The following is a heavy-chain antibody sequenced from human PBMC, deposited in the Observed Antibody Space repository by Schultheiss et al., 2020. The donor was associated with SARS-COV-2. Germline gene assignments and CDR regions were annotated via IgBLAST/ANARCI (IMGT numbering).Heavy chain of an antibody. CDR1: GFTFTNYW. J-gene: IGHJ4*02. Sequence: GESLKISCAASGFTFTNYWMTWVRQAPGKGLEWVSGFSGTGGPTDYADSVRGRFTISRDNSQNTVYLQMENLRAEDTALYYCAKLTSGYLRYGYFDYWGQGTLVTVSS. D-gene: IGHD5-12*01. CDR2: FSGTGGPT. CDR3: AKLTSGYLRYGYFDY. V-gene: IGHV3-23*01.